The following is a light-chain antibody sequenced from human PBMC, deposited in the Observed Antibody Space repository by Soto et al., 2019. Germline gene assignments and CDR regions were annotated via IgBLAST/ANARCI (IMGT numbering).Light chain of an antibody. Sequence: QSALTQPASVSASPGQSITISCTGTSSDVGGYKFVSWYQHHPGKAPKLMIYEVNNRPSGVSNRFSGSKSGNTASLTISGLQPEDEADYYCCSSGGSPTYVFGTGTKLTVL. J-gene: IGLJ1*01. CDR1: SSDVGGYKF. CDR2: EVN. V-gene: IGLV2-23*02. CDR3: CSSGGSPTYV.